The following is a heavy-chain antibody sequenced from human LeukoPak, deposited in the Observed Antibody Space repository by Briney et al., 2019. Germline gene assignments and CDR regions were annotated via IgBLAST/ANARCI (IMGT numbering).Heavy chain of an antibody. D-gene: IGHD6-13*01. CDR2: ISSSSSTI. V-gene: IGHV3-48*04. CDR3: ARDRIAAAGNFDY. Sequence: PRGSLRLSCAASGFTFSSYSMNWVRQAPGKGLEWVSYISSSSSTIYYADSVKGRFTISRDNAKNSLYLQMNSLRAEDTAVYYCARDRIAAAGNFDYWGQGTLVTVSS. J-gene: IGHJ4*02. CDR1: GFTFSSYS.